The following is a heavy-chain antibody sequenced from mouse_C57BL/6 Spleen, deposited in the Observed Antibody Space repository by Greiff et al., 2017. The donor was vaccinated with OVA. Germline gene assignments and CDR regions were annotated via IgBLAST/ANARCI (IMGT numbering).Heavy chain of an antibody. D-gene: IGHD1-1*01. J-gene: IGHJ2*01. CDR1: GYTFTSYG. CDR3: ARSEYYGSRWDFDY. CDR2: IYPRSGNT. Sequence: QVHVKQSGAELARPGASVKLSCKASGYTFTSYGIRWVKQRTGQGLEWIGEIYPRSGNTYYNEKFKGKATLTADKSSRTAYMELRSLTSEDSAVYFCARSEYYGSRWDFDYWGQGTTLTVSS. V-gene: IGHV1-81*01.